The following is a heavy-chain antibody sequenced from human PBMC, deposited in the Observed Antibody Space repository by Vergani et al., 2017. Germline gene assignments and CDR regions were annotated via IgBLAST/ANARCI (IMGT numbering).Heavy chain of an antibody. D-gene: IGHD3-10*01. J-gene: IGHJ5*02. CDR1: GGSMSGYN. V-gene: IGHV4-59*01. CDR2: MYHSGST. Sequence: QVRLQESGPGLVKPSETLSLTCSVPGGSMSGYNWSWIRKPPGKELEWFGYMYHSGSTNYNPSLETRVTISGDTSKNQFSLKLNSVAAADTAVYYCGRVSDFYGLGSRLLDLWGQGILVTVSS. CDR3: GRVSDFYGLGSRLLDL.